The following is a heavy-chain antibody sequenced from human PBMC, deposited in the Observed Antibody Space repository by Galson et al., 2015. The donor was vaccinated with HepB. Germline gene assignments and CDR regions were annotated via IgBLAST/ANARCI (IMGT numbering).Heavy chain of an antibody. CDR3: ARERAPLWFGESTDDAFDI. CDR1: GYTFTSYG. V-gene: IGHV1-18*04. D-gene: IGHD3-10*01. CDR2: ISAYNGNT. Sequence: SVKVSCKASGYTFTSYGISWVRQAPGQGLEWMGWISAYNGNTNYAQKLQGRVTMTTDTSTSTAYMELRSLRSDDTAVYYCARERAPLWFGESTDDAFDIWGQGTLVTVSS. J-gene: IGHJ3*02.